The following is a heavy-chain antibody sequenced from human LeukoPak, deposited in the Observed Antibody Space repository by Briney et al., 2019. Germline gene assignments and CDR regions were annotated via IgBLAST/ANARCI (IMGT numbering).Heavy chain of an antibody. CDR3: ARVSVGYFDWLQTNFED. J-gene: IGHJ4*02. Sequence: PSETLSLTCTVSGGSISSGDYYWSWIRQPPGKGLEWIGYIYYSGSTYYNPSLKSRVTISVDTSKNQFSLKLSSVTAADTAVYYCARVSVGYFDWLQTNFEDWGQGTLVTVSS. CDR2: IYYSGST. V-gene: IGHV4-30-4*01. CDR1: GGSISSGDYY. D-gene: IGHD3-9*01.